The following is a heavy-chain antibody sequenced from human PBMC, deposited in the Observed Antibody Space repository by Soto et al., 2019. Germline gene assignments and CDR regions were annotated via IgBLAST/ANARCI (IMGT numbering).Heavy chain of an antibody. J-gene: IGHJ6*02. Sequence: QVQLQESGPGLVKPSQTLSLTCTVSGGSISSGGYYWTWIRQHPGKGLEWIGDNYYSGITYYNPSLKSLFTISLATSKNQFSLKVSSVTAADTAVYYCARGSSIAGLYYGMDVWGQGTTGTVSS. CDR3: ARGSSIAGLYYGMDV. V-gene: IGHV4-31*01. CDR1: GGSISSGGYY. D-gene: IGHD6-6*01. CDR2: NYYSGIT.